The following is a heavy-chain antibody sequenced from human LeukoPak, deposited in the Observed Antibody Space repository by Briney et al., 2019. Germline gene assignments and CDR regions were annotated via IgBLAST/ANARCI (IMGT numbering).Heavy chain of an antibody. D-gene: IGHD3-10*01. V-gene: IGHV3-33*06. J-gene: IGHJ4*02. CDR2: IWYDGSNK. Sequence: PGGSLRLSCAASGFTFSSYGMHWVRQAPGKGLEWVAVIWYDGSNKYYADSVKGRFTISRDNSKNTLYLQMNSLRAEDTAVYYCAKLLPDTMVRPAKRVTDYWGQGTLVTVPS. CDR3: AKLLPDTMVRPAKRVTDY. CDR1: GFTFSSYG.